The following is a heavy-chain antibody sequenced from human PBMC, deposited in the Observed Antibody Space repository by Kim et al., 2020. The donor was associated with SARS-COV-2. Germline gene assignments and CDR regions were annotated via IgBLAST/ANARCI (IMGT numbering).Heavy chain of an antibody. CDR3: AREGINSPYYFDY. Sequence: YAASVKGRFTISRDNAKNSLYLQMTSLRAEDTAVYYCAREGINSPYYFDYWGQGTLVTVSS. J-gene: IGHJ4*02. V-gene: IGHV3-21*01. D-gene: IGHD1-20*01.